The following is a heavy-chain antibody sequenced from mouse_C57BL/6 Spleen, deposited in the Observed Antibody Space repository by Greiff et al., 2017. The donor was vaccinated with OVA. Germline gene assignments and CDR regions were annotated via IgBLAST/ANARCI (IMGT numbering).Heavy chain of an antibody. J-gene: IGHJ2*01. Sequence: EVQLVEPGGGLVKPGGSLKLSCAASGFTFSDYGMHWVRQAPEQGLEWVAYISRGSSTIYYADTVKGRFTISRDNAKNTQLRQMTSVRSEDTAMYYCARGYSNLFFDDWGQGTTLTVSS. CDR2: ISRGSSTI. D-gene: IGHD2-5*01. CDR1: GFTFSDYG. CDR3: ARGYSNLFFDD. V-gene: IGHV5-17*01.